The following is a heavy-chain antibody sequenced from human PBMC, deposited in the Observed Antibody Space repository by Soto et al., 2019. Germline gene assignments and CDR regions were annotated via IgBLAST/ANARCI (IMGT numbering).Heavy chain of an antibody. J-gene: IGHJ4*02. CDR3: ATKVRGVFVIDY. V-gene: IGHV1-69*02. CDR1: GGTFSSYT. Sequence: ASVKVSCKAAGGTFSSYTISWVRQAPGQGLEWMGRIIPILGIANYAQKFQGRVTITADKSTSTAYMELSSLRSEDTAVYYCATKVRGVFVIDYWGQGTLVTASS. D-gene: IGHD3-10*01. CDR2: IIPILGIA.